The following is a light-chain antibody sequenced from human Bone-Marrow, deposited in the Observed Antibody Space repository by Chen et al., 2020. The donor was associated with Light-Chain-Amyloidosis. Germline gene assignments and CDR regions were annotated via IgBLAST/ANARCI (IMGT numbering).Light chain of an antibody. CDR3: QQYEYLYS. Sequence: DIQMTQSPSSLSASVGDTVTITCQASQDISNSLNWYQHKPGKTPKLLVWDASNLETGVPSRFSGPGSGAVFTLTIRSLQPEDFAPYYCQQYEYLYSFGQGSKL. V-gene: IGKV1-33*01. CDR1: QDISNS. CDR2: DAS. J-gene: IGKJ2*03.